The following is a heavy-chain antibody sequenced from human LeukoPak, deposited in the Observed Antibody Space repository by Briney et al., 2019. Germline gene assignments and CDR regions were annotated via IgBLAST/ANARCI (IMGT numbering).Heavy chain of an antibody. V-gene: IGHV3-9*01. J-gene: IGHJ6*02. CDR3: AKDTDYYAGLHA. CDR2: ISWNSGSK. Sequence: GGSLRLSCTASGFIFDDYGMHWVRQGPGKGLEWVAGISWNSGSKGYAHSVKCRFTISRDNAKYALYLEMSSLRTEDTALYYCAKDTDYYAGLHAWGQGTTLTVSS. CDR1: GFIFDDYG. D-gene: IGHD3-10*01.